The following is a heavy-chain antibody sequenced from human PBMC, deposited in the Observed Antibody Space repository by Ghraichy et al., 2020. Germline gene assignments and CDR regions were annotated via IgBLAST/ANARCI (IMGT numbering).Heavy chain of an antibody. CDR2: ISWDGGST. V-gene: IGHV3-43*01. CDR1: GFTFDDYT. CDR3: AKDAWGSGSYFTGYYYYYMDV. Sequence: GGSLRLSCAASGFTFDDYTMHWVRQAPGKGLEWVSLISWDGGSTYYADSVKGRFTISRDNSKNSLYLQMNSLRTEDTALYYCAKDAWGSGSYFTGYYYYYMDVWGKGTTVTVSS. D-gene: IGHD3-10*01. J-gene: IGHJ6*03.